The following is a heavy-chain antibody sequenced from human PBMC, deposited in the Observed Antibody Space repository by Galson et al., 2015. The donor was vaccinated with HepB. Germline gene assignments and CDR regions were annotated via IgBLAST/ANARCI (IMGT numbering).Heavy chain of an antibody. V-gene: IGHV1-2*02. CDR2: INPNSGGT. CDR1: GYTFTGYY. J-gene: IGHJ6*03. Sequence: SVKVSCKASGYTFTGYYMHWVRQAPGQGLEWMGWINPNSGGTNYAQKFQGRVTMTRDTSKSQFSLKLSSVTAADTAVYYCARIWSSTSPYYYYMDVWGKGTTVTVSS. CDR3: ARIWSSTSPYYYYMDV. D-gene: IGHD2-2*01.